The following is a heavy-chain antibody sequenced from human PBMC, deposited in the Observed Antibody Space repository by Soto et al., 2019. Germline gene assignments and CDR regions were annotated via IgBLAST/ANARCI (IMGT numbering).Heavy chain of an antibody. V-gene: IGHV1-58*02. Sequence: SVKVSCKASGFTFTISAMQWVRQARGQRLEWIGWIVVGSGNTNYAQKFQERVTITRDMSTSTAYMELSSLRSEDTAVYYCAASGQPALDYYYMDVWAKGPRSPSP. CDR1: GFTFTISA. D-gene: IGHD2-2*01. J-gene: IGHJ6*03. CDR2: IVVGSGNT. CDR3: AASGQPALDYYYMDV.